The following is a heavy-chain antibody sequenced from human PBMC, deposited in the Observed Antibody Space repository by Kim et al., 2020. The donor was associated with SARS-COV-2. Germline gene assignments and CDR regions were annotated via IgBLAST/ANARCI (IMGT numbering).Heavy chain of an antibody. Sequence: GGSLRLSCAASGFTFSSYEMNWVRQAPGKGLEWVSYISSSGSTIYYADSVKGRFTISRDNAKNSLYLQMNSLRAEDTAVYYCARGKGIAVAGLYYYYYYGMDVWGQGTTVTVSS. CDR2: ISSSGSTI. CDR1: GFTFSSYE. D-gene: IGHD6-19*01. J-gene: IGHJ6*02. CDR3: ARGKGIAVAGLYYYYYYGMDV. V-gene: IGHV3-48*03.